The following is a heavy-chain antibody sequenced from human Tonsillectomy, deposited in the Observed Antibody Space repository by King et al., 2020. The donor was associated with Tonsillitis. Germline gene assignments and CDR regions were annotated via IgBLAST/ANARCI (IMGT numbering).Heavy chain of an antibody. V-gene: IGHV3-7*03. CDR3: ARGRVAATRASLFDY. CDR1: GFTFSNYW. CDR2: ISEDGGEV. D-gene: IGHD3-10*01. J-gene: IGHJ4*02. Sequence: VQLVESGGGLVQPGGSLRLSCTASGFTFSNYWMSWVRQAPGKGLEWVANISEDGGEVQYVDSVKGRFTISRDNAQKSLFLQMRVLRAEDTAVYFCARGRVAATRASLFDYWGRGTRLTVSS.